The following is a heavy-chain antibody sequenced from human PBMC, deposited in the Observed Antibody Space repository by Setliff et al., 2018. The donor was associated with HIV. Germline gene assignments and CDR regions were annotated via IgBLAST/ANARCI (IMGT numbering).Heavy chain of an antibody. CDR3: ARDVYFTFSGEVIRHYLDV. CDR2: FDPEYDKT. V-gene: IGHV1-24*01. Sequence: GASVKVSCKVSGYTLTELSIHWVRQAPGKGLEWMGGFDPEYDKTFYAQKFQGRVTITADEATSTVNMELSSLTSEDTAVYYCARDVYFTFSGEVIRHYLDVWGKGTTVTVSS. J-gene: IGHJ6*03. CDR1: GYTLTELS. D-gene: IGHD3-3*01.